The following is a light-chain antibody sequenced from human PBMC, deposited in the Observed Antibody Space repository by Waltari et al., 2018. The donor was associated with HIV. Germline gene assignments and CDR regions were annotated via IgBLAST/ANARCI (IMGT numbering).Light chain of an antibody. J-gene: IGKJ4*01. CDR2: AAS. Sequence: DIQMTQSPSSLSASVGDRVTITFRASQSICSYLNWYQQKQGKAPELGVYAASSLRGGVPSRVSGSGSGTQFTLSIGSRQPEDFATYDWQQSYSTAALDFGGGTKVEI. V-gene: IGKV1-39*01. CDR1: QSICSY. CDR3: QQSYSTAALD.